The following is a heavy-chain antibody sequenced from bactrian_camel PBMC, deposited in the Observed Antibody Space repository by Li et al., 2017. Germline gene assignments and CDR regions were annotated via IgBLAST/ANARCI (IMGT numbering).Heavy chain of an antibody. CDR1: VGSFYC. J-gene: IGHJ4*01. D-gene: IGHD2*01. V-gene: IGHV3S54*01. CDR2: IDDVGSTT. CDR3: PQGCLLHGLETT. Sequence: HVQLVESGGGLVQPGGSLRLSCAASVGSFYCMGWYRQIPGKEREAVAAIDDVGSTTYYADSVKGRFTISRDNAKKTMYLQMNSLKTEDTAVYSAPQGCLLHGLETTGARGPRSPSP.